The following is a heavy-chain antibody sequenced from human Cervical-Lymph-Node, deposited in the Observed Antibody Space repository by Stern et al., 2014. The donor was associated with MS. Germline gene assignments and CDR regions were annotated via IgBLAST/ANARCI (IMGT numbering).Heavy chain of an antibody. D-gene: IGHD4-17*01. CDR2: INRDGSST. CDR1: GFTFSSYW. V-gene: IGHV3-74*02. Sequence: EVQLVESWGGLVQPGGSLRLSCAASGFTFSSYWMHWVRQAPGKGLVWVSRINRDGSSTSYADSVKGRFTISRDNAKNTLYLQMNSLRVEDTAVYYCTRALEDYGDYPNWFDPWGQGTLVTVSS. J-gene: IGHJ5*02. CDR3: TRALEDYGDYPNWFDP.